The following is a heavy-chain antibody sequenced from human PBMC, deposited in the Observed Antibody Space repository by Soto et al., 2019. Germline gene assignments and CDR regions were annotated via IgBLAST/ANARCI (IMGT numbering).Heavy chain of an antibody. J-gene: IGHJ3*02. Sequence: RASVKVSCKASGYTFTSYYIHWVRQAPGQGLEWMGIINPRGISTDYAQKFQGRVTMTRDTSTSTVYMELSSLRSEDTAVYYCARDYCTNGVCYTRAFDIWGQGTMVTVSS. D-gene: IGHD2-8*01. CDR2: INPRGIST. CDR1: GYTFTSYY. V-gene: IGHV1-46*01. CDR3: ARDYCTNGVCYTRAFDI.